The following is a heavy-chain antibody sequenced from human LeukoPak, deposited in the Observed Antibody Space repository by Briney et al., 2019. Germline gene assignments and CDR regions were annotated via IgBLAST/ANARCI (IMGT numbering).Heavy chain of an antibody. Sequence: ASVKVSCKASGYTFTGYYMHWVRQAPGQGLEWMGWINPNSGGTNCAQKFQGRVTMTRDTSISTAYMELSRLRSDDTAVYYCARGDYGSGSYYVHDAFDIWGQGTMVTVSS. J-gene: IGHJ3*02. V-gene: IGHV1-2*02. CDR1: GYTFTGYY. CDR3: ARGDYGSGSYYVHDAFDI. D-gene: IGHD3-10*01. CDR2: INPNSGGT.